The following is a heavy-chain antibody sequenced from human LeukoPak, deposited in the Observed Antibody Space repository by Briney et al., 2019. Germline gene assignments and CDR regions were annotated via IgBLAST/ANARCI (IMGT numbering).Heavy chain of an antibody. D-gene: IGHD6-13*01. CDR1: GFTFSSYG. Sequence: GGSLRLSCAASGFTFSSYGMHWVRQAPGKGLEWVAFIRYDGSNKYYADSVKGRFTISRDNSKNTLYLQMNGLRAEDTAVYYCANDPGMAAAGHYYYYGMDVWGQGTTVTVSS. V-gene: IGHV3-30*02. CDR3: ANDPGMAAAGHYYYYGMDV. J-gene: IGHJ6*02. CDR2: IRYDGSNK.